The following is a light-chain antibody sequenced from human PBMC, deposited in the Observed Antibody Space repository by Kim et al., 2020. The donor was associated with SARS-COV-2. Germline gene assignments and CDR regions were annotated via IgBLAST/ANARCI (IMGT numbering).Light chain of an antibody. J-gene: IGLJ1*01. CDR1: NLGDKY. CDR2: QDT. Sequence: SYELTQPPSVSVSPGQTATITCSGDNLGDKYACWYQQKPGQSPVLVIYQDTKRPLGIPERFSGSNSGNTATLTISGTQAMDEADYYCQAWDTITASFVFG. V-gene: IGLV3-1*01. CDR3: QAWDTITASFV.